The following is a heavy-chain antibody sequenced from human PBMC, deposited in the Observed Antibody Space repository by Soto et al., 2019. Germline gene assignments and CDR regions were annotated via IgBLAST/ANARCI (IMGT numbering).Heavy chain of an antibody. CDR1: GFTFSSYG. J-gene: IGHJ6*02. V-gene: IGHV3-33*01. D-gene: IGHD2-2*01. CDR2: IWYDGSNK. Sequence: PGGSLRLSCAASGFTFSSYGMHWVRQAPGKGLEWVAVIWYDGSNKYYADSVKGRFTISRDNSKNTLYLQMNSLRAEGTAVYYCARDSGYCSSTSCFYYYYYGMDVWGQGTTVTVSS. CDR3: ARDSGYCSSTSCFYYYYYGMDV.